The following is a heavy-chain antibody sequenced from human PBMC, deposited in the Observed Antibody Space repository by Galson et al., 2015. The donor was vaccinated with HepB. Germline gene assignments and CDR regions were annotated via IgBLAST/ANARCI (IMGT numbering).Heavy chain of an antibody. CDR3: ARGSQLWQLAPGDY. V-gene: IGHV1-18*04. D-gene: IGHD1-1*01. CDR2: IRRYDGHT. CDR1: GFTFGIYG. Sequence: SVKVSCKASGFTFGIYGISWVRQAPGPGLEWLGWIRRYDGHTDSLHKEQGRITMTRDTSTNTAYMELRSLSSEDTAVYYCARGSQLWQLAPGDYWGQGTLVTVSS. J-gene: IGHJ4*02.